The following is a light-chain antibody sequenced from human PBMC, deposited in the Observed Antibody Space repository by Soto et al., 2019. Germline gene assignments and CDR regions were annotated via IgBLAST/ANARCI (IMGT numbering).Light chain of an antibody. CDR3: SSYAGSYIYV. CDR2: AVS. CDR1: SGDIATYDH. Sequence: QSVLTQPRSGSGSPGQSVTISCTGTSGDIATYDHVSWYQQHPGKAPKLIIYAVSKRPSGVPDRFSGSKSGITASLTISGLQADDEADYYCSSYAGSYIYVFATGTKVTV. J-gene: IGLJ1*01. V-gene: IGLV2-11*01.